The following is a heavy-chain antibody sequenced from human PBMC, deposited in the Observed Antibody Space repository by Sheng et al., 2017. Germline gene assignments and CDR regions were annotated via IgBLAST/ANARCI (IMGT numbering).Heavy chain of an antibody. CDR2: ISSSSSYI. D-gene: IGHD2-2*01. V-gene: IGHV3-21*01. J-gene: IGHJ6*03. CDR1: GFTFSSYS. Sequence: ESGGGLVKPGGSLRLSCAASGFTFSSYSMNWVRQAPGKGLEWVSSISSSSSYIYYADSVKGRFTISRDNAKNSLYLQMNSLRAEDTAVYYCARGAPAARPYYYYYYMDVWGKGTTVTVSS. CDR3: ARGAPAARPYYYYYYMDV.